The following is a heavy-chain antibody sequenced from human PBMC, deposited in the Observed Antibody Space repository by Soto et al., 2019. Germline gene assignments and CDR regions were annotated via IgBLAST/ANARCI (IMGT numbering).Heavy chain of an antibody. Sequence: QVQLVQSGAEVKKPGSSVKVSCKVSGGTFSNYAIDWVRLAPGHGLEWMGGIVPIFGTTYYTQKFQGRATIIADDSTTTGYLEMSSLRSEDTAIYYCARLEAVAGLYNYHGLDVWGQGTAVTVSS. CDR3: ARLEAVAGLYNYHGLDV. CDR2: IVPIFGTT. D-gene: IGHD6-19*01. V-gene: IGHV1-69*12. J-gene: IGHJ6*02. CDR1: GGTFSNYA.